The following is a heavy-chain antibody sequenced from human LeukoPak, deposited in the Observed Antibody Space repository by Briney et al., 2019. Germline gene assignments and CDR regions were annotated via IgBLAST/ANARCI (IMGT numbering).Heavy chain of an antibody. J-gene: IGHJ4*02. CDR3: ASSSSSWNHFDY. Sequence: PGGSLRLSCAASGFTFSSYWMSWVRQAPGKGLEWVANIKQDGSEKYYVDSVKGRFTISRDSAKNSLYLQMNSLRAEDTAVYYCASSSSSWNHFDYWGQGTLVTVSS. CDR1: GFTFSSYW. V-gene: IGHV3-7*01. D-gene: IGHD6-13*01. CDR2: IKQDGSEK.